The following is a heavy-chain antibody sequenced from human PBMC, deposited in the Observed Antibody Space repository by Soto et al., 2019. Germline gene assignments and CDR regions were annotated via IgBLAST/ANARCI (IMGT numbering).Heavy chain of an antibody. CDR3: ARDRDGGSPMYDY. CDR2: IIPIFGTA. CDR1: GGTFSSYA. V-gene: IGHV1-69*13. Sequence: SVKVSCKASGGTFSSYAISWVRQAPGQGLEWMGGIIPIFGTANYAQKFQGRVTITADESTSTAYMELSSLRSEDTAVYYCARDRDGGSPMYDYWGQGTLVTVSS. D-gene: IGHD2-15*01. J-gene: IGHJ4*02.